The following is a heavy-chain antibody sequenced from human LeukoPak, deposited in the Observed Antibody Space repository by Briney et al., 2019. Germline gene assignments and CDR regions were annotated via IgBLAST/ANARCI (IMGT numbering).Heavy chain of an antibody. D-gene: IGHD4-17*01. V-gene: IGHV4-38-2*01. CDR1: GYSISSGYY. Sequence: MTSEALSLTCAVSGYSISSGYYWGWIRQPPGKGLEWIGSIYHSGSTYYNPSLKSRVAISVDTSKNQFSLKLSSVTAADTAVYYCARRHGDFPFDYWGQGTLVTVSS. J-gene: IGHJ4*02. CDR2: IYHSGST. CDR3: ARRHGDFPFDY.